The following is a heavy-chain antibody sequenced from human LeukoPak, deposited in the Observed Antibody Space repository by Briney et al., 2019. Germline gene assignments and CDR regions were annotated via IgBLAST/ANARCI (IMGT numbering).Heavy chain of an antibody. CDR3: ARDLKKRWEYFDL. V-gene: IGHV4-38-2*02. CDR1: GYSISSGYY. D-gene: IGHD1-26*01. J-gene: IGHJ2*01. CDR2: IYHSGST. Sequence: RSETLSLTCTVSGYSISSGYYWGWIRPPPGKGLEWIGSIYHSGSTYYNPSLKSRVTISVDTSKNQFSLKLSSVTAADTAVYYCARDLKKRWEYFDLWGRGTLVTVSS.